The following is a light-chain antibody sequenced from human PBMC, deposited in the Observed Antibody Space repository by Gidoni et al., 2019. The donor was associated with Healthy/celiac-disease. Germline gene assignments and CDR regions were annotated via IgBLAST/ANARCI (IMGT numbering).Light chain of an antibody. Sequence: DIQMTQSPSSLSASVGDRVTITCRASQSISSYLNWYQQKPGKAPKLLIYAASSLQSGVPSSFSGSGSGTDFTFTISSLQPEDFATYYCQQSYSTPPLTFGGGTKVEIK. V-gene: IGKV1-39*01. J-gene: IGKJ4*01. CDR2: AAS. CDR3: QQSYSTPPLT. CDR1: QSISSY.